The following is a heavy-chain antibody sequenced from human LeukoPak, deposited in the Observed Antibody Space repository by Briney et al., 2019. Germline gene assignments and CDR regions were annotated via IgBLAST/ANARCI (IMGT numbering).Heavy chain of an antibody. CDR1: GFTFSSYG. V-gene: IGHV3-33*01. Sequence: PGGSLRLSCAASGFTFSSYGMHWVRQAPGKGLEWVAVIWYDGSNKYYADSVKGRFTISRDNSKNTLYLQMNSLRAEDTAVYYCARDLGYYDSSGRRSPFDYWGQGTLVTVSS. J-gene: IGHJ4*02. CDR2: IWYDGSNK. CDR3: ARDLGYYDSSGRRSPFDY. D-gene: IGHD3-22*01.